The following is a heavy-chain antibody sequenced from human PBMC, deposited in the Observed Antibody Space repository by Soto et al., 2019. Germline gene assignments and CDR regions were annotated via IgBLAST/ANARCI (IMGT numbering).Heavy chain of an antibody. Sequence: GGSLRLSCAASGFTFSSYAMIWVRQAPGKGLEWVSAISGSGGSTYYADSVKGRFTISRDNSKNTLYLQMNSLRAEDTAVYYCAKVEYSVVGANSPGYWGQGTLVTVSS. CDR2: ISGSGGST. V-gene: IGHV3-23*01. J-gene: IGHJ4*02. CDR3: AKVEYSVVGANSPGY. CDR1: GFTFSSYA. D-gene: IGHD1-26*01.